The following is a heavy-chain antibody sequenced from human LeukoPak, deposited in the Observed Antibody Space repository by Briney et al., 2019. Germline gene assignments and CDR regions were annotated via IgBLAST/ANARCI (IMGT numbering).Heavy chain of an antibody. CDR3: ASYQILRYFDY. Sequence: PGGSLRLSCAASGFTFSSNYMSWVRQAPGKGLEWVSVIYTGGSTYYADSVKGRFTISRDNSKNTLYLQMNSLRAEDTAVYYCASYQILRYFDYWGQGTLVTVST. V-gene: IGHV3-53*01. CDR2: IYTGGST. J-gene: IGHJ4*02. CDR1: GFTFSSNY. D-gene: IGHD3-9*01.